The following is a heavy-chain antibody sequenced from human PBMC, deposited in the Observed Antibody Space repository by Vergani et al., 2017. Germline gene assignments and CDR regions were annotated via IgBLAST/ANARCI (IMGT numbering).Heavy chain of an antibody. CDR2: ISGSGGST. CDR1: GFTFSSYA. J-gene: IGHJ4*02. V-gene: IGHV3-23*01. CDR3: ARMNNWSKKGSFDY. D-gene: IGHD1/OR15-1a*01. Sequence: EVQLLESGGGLVQPGGSLRLSCAASGFTFSSYAMSWVRQASGKGLEWVSAISGSGGSTYYADSVKGRFTISRDNAKNSLYLQMNSLRAEDTAVYYCARMNNWSKKGSFDYWGQGTLVTVSS.